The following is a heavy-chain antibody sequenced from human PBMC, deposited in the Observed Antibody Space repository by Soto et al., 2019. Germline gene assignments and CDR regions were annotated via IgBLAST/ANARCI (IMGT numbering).Heavy chain of an antibody. J-gene: IGHJ6*02. CDR2: IRSNAYGGTT. CDR1: GFTFGDYA. Sequence: GGSLRLSCIASGFTFGDYAMSWVRQAPGKGLEWVGFIRSNAYGGTTEYAASVKGRFTISRDDSKSIAYLQMNSLKTEDTAVYYSTRAQLTDEATSYYYGMDVWGQGTTATVSS. D-gene: IGHD1-1*01. V-gene: IGHV3-49*04. CDR3: TRAQLTDEATSYYYGMDV.